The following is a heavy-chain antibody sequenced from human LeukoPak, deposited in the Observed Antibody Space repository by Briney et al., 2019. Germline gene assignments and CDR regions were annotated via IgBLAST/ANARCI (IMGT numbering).Heavy chain of an antibody. CDR1: GFRSTTYW. V-gene: IGHV5-51*01. J-gene: IGHJ5*02. CDR2: IYPGDSDT. Sequence: GESLKISCKGSGFRSTTYWIAWVRQMPGKGLEWMGIIYPGDSDTRYSPSFQGQVTISADKSIRTAYLQWSSLKASDTAMYYCASGYCSSASCQEWFDPWGQGTLVTVSS. D-gene: IGHD2-2*03. CDR3: ASGYCSSASCQEWFDP.